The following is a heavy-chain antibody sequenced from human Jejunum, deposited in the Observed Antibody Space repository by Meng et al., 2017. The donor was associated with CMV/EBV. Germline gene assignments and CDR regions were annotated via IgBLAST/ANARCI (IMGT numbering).Heavy chain of an antibody. D-gene: IGHD3-22*01. Sequence: EFTFNTDWMGWVRQAPGKGLEWVANIRQDGSEKYYVDSVKGRFTISRDNARNSLYLQMNSLRAEDTALYYCTRANRDSKYYAVDVWGQGTKVTVSS. J-gene: IGHJ6*02. CDR2: IRQDGSEK. CDR3: TRANRDSKYYAVDV. V-gene: IGHV3-7*01. CDR1: EFTFNTDW.